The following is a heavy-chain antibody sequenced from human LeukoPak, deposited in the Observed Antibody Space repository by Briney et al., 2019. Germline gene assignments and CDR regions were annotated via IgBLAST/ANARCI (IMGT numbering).Heavy chain of an antibody. J-gene: IGHJ4*02. V-gene: IGHV3-48*01. CDR3: ASGCRTSCDDY. CDR1: GVTFSSYS. D-gene: IGHD2-2*01. CDR2: ISSSSSTI. Sequence: GGSLILSSAASGVTFSSYSTNCVRQAPAKGLQGVSYISSSSSTIYYTDSVKGRFTISRDNAKNSLYLQMNSLTAEDTAVYYCASGCRTSCDDYWGQGTLVTVSS.